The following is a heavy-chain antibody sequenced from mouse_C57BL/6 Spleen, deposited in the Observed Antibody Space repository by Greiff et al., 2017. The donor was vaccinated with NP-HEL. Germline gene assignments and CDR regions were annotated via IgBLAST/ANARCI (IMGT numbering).Heavy chain of an antibody. CDR3: TRREVTTLDY. CDR1: GYTFTDYE. Sequence: QVQLKESGAELVRPGASVTLSCKASGYTFTDYEMHWVKQTPVHGLEWIGAIDPETGGTAYNQKFKGKAILTADKSSSTAYMELRSLTSEDSAVYYCTRREVTTLDYWGQGTTLTVSS. CDR2: IDPETGGT. V-gene: IGHV1-15*01. D-gene: IGHD2-2*01. J-gene: IGHJ2*01.